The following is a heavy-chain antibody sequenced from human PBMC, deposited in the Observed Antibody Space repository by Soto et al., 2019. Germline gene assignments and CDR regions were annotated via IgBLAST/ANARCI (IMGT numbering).Heavy chain of an antibody. D-gene: IGHD3-22*01. CDR3: ARATYARDSSCYYKYYFVV. CDR1: GGSISSGGSY. V-gene: IGHV4-31*03. Sequence: PSETLSLTCTVSGGSISSGGSYWSWIRQHPGTGLEWIGHIYYSGTTYYNPSLQSRLTLSLDTSKNQFSLNLSSVTAADTAASYCARATYARDSSCYYKYYFVVCCQGSLFAV. CDR2: IYYSGTT. J-gene: IGHJ4*02.